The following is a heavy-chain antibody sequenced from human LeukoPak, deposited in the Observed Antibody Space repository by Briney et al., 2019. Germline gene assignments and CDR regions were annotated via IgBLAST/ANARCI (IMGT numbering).Heavy chain of an antibody. J-gene: IGHJ6*02. CDR2: IRGSGGIT. CDR3: AKATGPYYFGMDV. V-gene: IGHV3-23*01. CDR1: GFTFSSHA. Sequence: PGGSVRLSCAASGFTFSSHAMSWVRQAPGKGLEWVSAIRGSGGITSHPEAVKRQFTISRDNSKHTLYLQMNRLRAEDTALYDCAKATGPYYFGMDVWGQGTTVTVSS.